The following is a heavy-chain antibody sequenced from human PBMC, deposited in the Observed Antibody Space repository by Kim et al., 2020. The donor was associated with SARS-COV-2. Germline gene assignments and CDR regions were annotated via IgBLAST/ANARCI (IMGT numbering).Heavy chain of an antibody. Sequence: YADSVQVRFTISSDKSKNTLYLHMNSLRAEDTAVYYCAKINYYDSSGYPNWGQGTLVTVSS. D-gene: IGHD3-22*01. V-gene: IGHV3-23*01. J-gene: IGHJ4*02. CDR3: AKINYYDSSGYPN.